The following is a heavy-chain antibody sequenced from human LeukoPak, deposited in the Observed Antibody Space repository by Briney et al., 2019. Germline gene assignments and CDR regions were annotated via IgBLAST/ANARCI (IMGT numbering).Heavy chain of an antibody. D-gene: IGHD3-22*01. J-gene: IGHJ3*02. Sequence: GGSLRLSCAASGFTFSSYAMSWVRPAPGKGLEWVSAISGSGGSTYYADSVKGRFTISRDNSKNTLYLQMNSLRAEDTAVYYCAKSHDSSGAFDIWGQGTMVTVSS. CDR1: GFTFSSYA. V-gene: IGHV3-23*01. CDR3: AKSHDSSGAFDI. CDR2: ISGSGGST.